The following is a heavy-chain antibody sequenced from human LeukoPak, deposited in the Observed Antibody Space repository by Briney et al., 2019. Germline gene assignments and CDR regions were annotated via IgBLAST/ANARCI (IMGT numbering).Heavy chain of an antibody. CDR1: GFTFSSFA. Sequence: PGGSLRLSCAASGFTFSSFAMSWVRQAPGKGLDWVSSISGSGAGTYYADSVKGRFTISRDNSQNTVSLQANNLRTEDTALYYCAKTSLSDASGHYYYMDVWGKGTTVTVSS. CDR2: ISGSGAGT. J-gene: IGHJ6*03. V-gene: IGHV3-23*01. D-gene: IGHD3-3*01. CDR3: AKTSLSDASGHYYYMDV.